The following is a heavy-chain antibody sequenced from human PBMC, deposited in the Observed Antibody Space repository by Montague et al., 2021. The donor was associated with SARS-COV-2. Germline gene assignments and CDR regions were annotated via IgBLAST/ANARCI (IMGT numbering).Heavy chain of an antibody. J-gene: IGHJ4*02. V-gene: IGHV4-61*01. Sequence: SETLSLTSTVSGASVASGNFYWSWIRQPPGKGLEWIGYMYYTGHTNYNPSLESRVIMPVDPSKNQFSLTLTSVTAADTAVYYCARSRANVPSRPGFDYWGQGALVTVSS. CDR1: GASVASGNFY. CDR3: ARSRANVPSRPGFDY. CDR2: MYYTGHT. D-gene: IGHD6-6*01.